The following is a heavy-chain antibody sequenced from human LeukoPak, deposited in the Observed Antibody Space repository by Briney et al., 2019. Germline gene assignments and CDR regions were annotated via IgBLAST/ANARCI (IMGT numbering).Heavy chain of an antibody. D-gene: IGHD3-9*01. V-gene: IGHV3-48*01. CDR2: ISSSSSTI. CDR3: ARTLDPVYYYYMDV. CDR1: GFTFSSYS. Sequence: GGSLRLSCAASGFTFSSYSMNWVRQAPGKGLEWVSYISSSSSTIYYADSVKGRFTISRDNAKNSLYLQMNSLRAEDTAVYYCARTLDPVYYYYMDVWGKGTTVTVSS. J-gene: IGHJ6*03.